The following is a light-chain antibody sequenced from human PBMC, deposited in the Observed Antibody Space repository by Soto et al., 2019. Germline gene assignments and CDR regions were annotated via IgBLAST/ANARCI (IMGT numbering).Light chain of an antibody. V-gene: IGKV3-20*01. CDR1: QSVSSN. J-gene: IGKJ1*01. Sequence: EIVMTQSPATISVSPLGIATRAFMASQSVSSNLAWYQQKPGKAPRLLIYGASGMDSGIPDRFSGGGSGTDFTLTISRLEPEDFAVYFCHQYGDSPQTFGQGTKVDIK. CDR3: HQYGDSPQT. CDR2: GAS.